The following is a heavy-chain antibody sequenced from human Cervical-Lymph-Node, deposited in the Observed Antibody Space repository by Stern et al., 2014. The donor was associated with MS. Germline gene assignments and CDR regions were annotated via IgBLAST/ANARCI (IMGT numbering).Heavy chain of an antibody. D-gene: IGHD6-19*01. CDR3: AKGLAVEYYHHGMDV. CDR2: ISWNGGSI. J-gene: IGHJ6*02. V-gene: IGHV3-9*01. Sequence: VQLVQSGGGLVQPGRSLRLSCRVSGFTFDDYALHWVRQPPGKGLEGVSGISWNGGSIGYADSVKGRFTISRDNAKNSLHLQMNSLRTEETALYYCAKGLAVEYYHHGMDVWGQGTTVTVSS. CDR1: GFTFDDYA.